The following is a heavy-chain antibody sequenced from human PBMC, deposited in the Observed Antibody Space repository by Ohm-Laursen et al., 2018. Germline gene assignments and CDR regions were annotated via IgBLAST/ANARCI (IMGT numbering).Heavy chain of an antibody. V-gene: IGHV3-30*18. CDR2: IWNDGSDK. Sequence: SLRLSCAAPGFTFSNYGMHWVRQAPGKGLEWVAVIWNDGSDKDYADSVKGRFSISRDTSKNTLYLQMNSLKAEDTAIYYCAKDVSRRYDLLAGYYDYWGQGTLVTVSS. CDR3: AKDVSRRYDLLAGYYDY. CDR1: GFTFSNYG. D-gene: IGHD3-9*01. J-gene: IGHJ4*02.